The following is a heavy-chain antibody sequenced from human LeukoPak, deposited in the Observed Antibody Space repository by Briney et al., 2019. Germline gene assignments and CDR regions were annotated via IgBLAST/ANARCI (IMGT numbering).Heavy chain of an antibody. D-gene: IGHD3-10*01. V-gene: IGHV1-69*13. CDR3: ARDHLGYGSGSPFDY. Sequence: SVTVSFKASGGTFIIYAISWVRQAPGQGREWMGGIIPIFATANYAEKFQGRVTITAGESTSTAYMELSSLRSEDAAVYYCARDHLGYGSGSPFDYWGQGTLVTVSS. CDR2: IIPIFATA. CDR1: GGTFIIYA. J-gene: IGHJ4*02.